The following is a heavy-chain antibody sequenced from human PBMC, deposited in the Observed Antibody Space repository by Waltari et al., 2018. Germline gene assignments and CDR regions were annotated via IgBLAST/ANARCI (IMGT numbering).Heavy chain of an antibody. CDR3: ARGPVVPAAQHNWFDP. Sequence: QVQLQESGPGLVKPSETLSLTCTVSGGSISSYYWSWIRKPPGKGLEWIGYIYYSGSTNYNPSLKSRVTISVDTSKNQFSLKLSSVTAADTAVYYCARGPVVPAAQHNWFDPWGQGTLVTVSS. V-gene: IGHV4-59*01. J-gene: IGHJ5*02. D-gene: IGHD2-2*01. CDR1: GGSISSYY. CDR2: IYYSGST.